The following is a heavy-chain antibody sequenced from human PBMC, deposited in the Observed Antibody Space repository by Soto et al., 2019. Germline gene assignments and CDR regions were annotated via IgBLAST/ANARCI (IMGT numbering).Heavy chain of an antibody. CDR1: GFIISTNY. Sequence: VQLVESGGGLVQPGGSLRLSCAVSGFIISTNYMSWVRQAPGKGLEWVSVIYSDGWTDYADSVQGRFTVSRDTSMNTLYLQMNILRAEDTAVYYCTRDSSYYGAGRGVLDYWGQGTLVTVSS. J-gene: IGHJ4*02. CDR3: TRDSSYYGAGRGVLDY. CDR2: IYSDGWT. V-gene: IGHV3-66*01. D-gene: IGHD3-10*01.